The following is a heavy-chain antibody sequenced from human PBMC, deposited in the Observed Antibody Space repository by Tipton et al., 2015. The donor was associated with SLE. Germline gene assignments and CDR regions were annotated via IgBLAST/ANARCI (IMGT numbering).Heavy chain of an antibody. CDR1: GGSFSGYY. V-gene: IGHV4-34*01. J-gene: IGHJ4*02. D-gene: IGHD4-11*01. Sequence: TLSLTCAVYGGSFSGYYWGWIRQPPGKGLEWIGSIYYSGSTYYNPSLKSRVTISVDTSKNQFSLKLSSVTAADTAVYYCAVDYSNYAYFDYWGQGTLVTVSS. CDR3: AVDYSNYAYFDY. CDR2: IYYSGST.